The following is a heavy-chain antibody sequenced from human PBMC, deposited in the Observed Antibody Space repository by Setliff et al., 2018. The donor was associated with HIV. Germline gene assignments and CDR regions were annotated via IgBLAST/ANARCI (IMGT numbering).Heavy chain of an antibody. CDR2: MYYRGST. CDR3: ARGARLLAGYSDRWDYYYMAV. D-gene: IGHD6-13*01. Sequence: SETLSLTCTVSGGSIGSSGYYWGWIRQPPGKGLEWIGNMYYRGSTYYNPSLKSRVIISVDTSRNQFSLKVNSVTAADTAVYYCARGARLLAGYSDRWDYYYMAVWGKGTTVTVSS. CDR1: GGSIGSSGYY. V-gene: IGHV4-39*01. J-gene: IGHJ6*03.